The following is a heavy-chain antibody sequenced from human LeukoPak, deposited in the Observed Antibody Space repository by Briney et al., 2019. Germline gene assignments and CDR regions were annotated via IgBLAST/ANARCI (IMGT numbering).Heavy chain of an antibody. CDR1: GGSFSGYY. CDR3: ARAQQLDLRDYYYYYMDV. Sequence: SETLSLTCAVYGGSFSGYYWSWIRQPPGKGLEWVGEINHSGSTNYNPSLKSRVTISVDTSKKQFSLKLSSVTAADTAVYYCARAQQLDLRDYYYYYMDVWGKGTTVTVSS. CDR2: INHSGST. V-gene: IGHV4-34*01. D-gene: IGHD6-13*01. J-gene: IGHJ6*03.